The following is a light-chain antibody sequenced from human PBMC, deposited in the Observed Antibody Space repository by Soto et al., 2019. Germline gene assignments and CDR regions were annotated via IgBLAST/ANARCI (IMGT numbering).Light chain of an antibody. CDR2: TSS. CDR3: QQSFSSPKT. Sequence: DIQMTQSPSSLAASVGDTGTISCRAIQTISSYLNWYQHEPGKAPVLLIYTSSTLQSGVPSRFRGSGSGTDFTLTISGLLPEDFATYYCQQSFSSPKTFGPGTKVEVK. CDR1: QTISSY. J-gene: IGKJ1*01. V-gene: IGKV1-39*01.